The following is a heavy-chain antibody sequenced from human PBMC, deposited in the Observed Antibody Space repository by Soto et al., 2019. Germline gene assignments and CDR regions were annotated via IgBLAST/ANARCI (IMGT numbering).Heavy chain of an antibody. D-gene: IGHD3-22*01. CDR2: IYYSGST. J-gene: IGHJ6*02. CDR1: GGSISSGDYY. CDR3: ARSLDSSGYPLYYYYYGMDV. Sequence: QVQLQESGPGLVKPSQTLSLTCTVSGGSISSGDYYWSWIRQPPGKGLEWIGYIYYSGSTYYNPSLKSRVTISVDTSKNQFSLKLSSVTAADTAVYYCARSLDSSGYPLYYYYYGMDVWGQGTTVTVSS. V-gene: IGHV4-30-4*01.